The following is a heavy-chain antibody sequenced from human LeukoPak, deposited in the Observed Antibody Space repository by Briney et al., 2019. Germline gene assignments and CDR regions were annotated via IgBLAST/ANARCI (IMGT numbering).Heavy chain of an antibody. Sequence: GGSLRLSCAASGFTFSSYAMGWVRQAPGKGLEWVSAISGSGGSTYYADSVKGRFTISRDNSKNTLYLQMNSLRAEDTAVYYCAKDRQQLVVGWFDPWGQGTLVTVSS. D-gene: IGHD6-13*01. CDR2: ISGSGGST. V-gene: IGHV3-23*01. J-gene: IGHJ5*02. CDR1: GFTFSSYA. CDR3: AKDRQQLVVGWFDP.